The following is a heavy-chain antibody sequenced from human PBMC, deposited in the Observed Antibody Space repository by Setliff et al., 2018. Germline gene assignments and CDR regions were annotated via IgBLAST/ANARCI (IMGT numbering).Heavy chain of an antibody. V-gene: IGHV4-61*09. J-gene: IGHJ4*02. CDR2: IYTSGST. CDR1: GGSISSGSYY. D-gene: IGHD6-13*01. CDR3: ARKDSSSWSCDY. Sequence: SETLSLTCTVSGGSISSGSYYWSWIRQPAGKGLEWIGHIYTSGSTNYNPSLKSRVTISVDTSKNQFSLKLSSVTAADTAVYYCARKDSSSWSCDYWGQGALVTVSS.